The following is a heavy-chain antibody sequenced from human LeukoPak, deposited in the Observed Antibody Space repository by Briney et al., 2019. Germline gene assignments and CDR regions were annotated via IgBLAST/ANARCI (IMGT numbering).Heavy chain of an antibody. CDR3: AGGIATVTTLYI. V-gene: IGHV3-66*01. D-gene: IGHD4-17*01. Sequence: GGSLRLSCAASGFTFDDYAMHWVRQAPGKGLEWVSVIYSGGSTYYADSVKGRFTISRDNSKNTLYLQMNSLRAEDTAVYYCAGGIATVTTLYIWGQGTMVTVSS. J-gene: IGHJ3*02. CDR1: GFTFDDYA. CDR2: IYSGGST.